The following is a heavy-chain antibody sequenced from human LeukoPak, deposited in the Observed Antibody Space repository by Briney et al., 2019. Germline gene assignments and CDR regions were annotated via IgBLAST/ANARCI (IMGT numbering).Heavy chain of an antibody. CDR3: ARGEGYYASGSYYIDY. CDR1: GFTFSSYT. V-gene: IGHV3-21*01. J-gene: IGHJ4*02. CDR2: ITTSSTYI. Sequence: GGSLRLSCAASGFTFSSYTMNWVRQAPGKGLEWVSSITTSSTYIYYADSVRGRFTISRDNAKNSLYLRMSSMRVEDTAVYYCARGEGYYASGSYYIDYWGQGTLVTVSS. D-gene: IGHD3-10*01.